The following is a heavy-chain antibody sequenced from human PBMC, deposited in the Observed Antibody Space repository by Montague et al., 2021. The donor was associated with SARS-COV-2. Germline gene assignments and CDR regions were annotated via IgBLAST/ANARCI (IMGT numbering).Heavy chain of an antibody. D-gene: IGHD2/OR15-2a*01. J-gene: IGHJ6*02. V-gene: IGHV4-34*04. CDR3: ASVLFLNKDV. CDR1: GDSFIGYY. Sequence: SETLSLTCAVHGDSFIGYYWGWIRQPPGKGLQWIGGINDSGITNHYPSFKSRATISVDSSKKEFSLTLRSVTAADTGVYYCASVLFLNKDVWGQGTTVIVSS. CDR2: INDSGIT.